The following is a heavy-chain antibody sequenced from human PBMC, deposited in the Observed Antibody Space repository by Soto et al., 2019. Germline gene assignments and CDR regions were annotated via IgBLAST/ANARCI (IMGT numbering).Heavy chain of an antibody. CDR3: AKDASSNGSSIAARPYYYYMDV. CDR2: ISGSGGST. D-gene: IGHD6-6*01. J-gene: IGHJ6*03. CDR1: GFTFSSYA. Sequence: EVQLLESGGGLVQPGGSLRLSCAASGFTFSSYAMSWVRQAPGKGLEWVSAISGSGGSTYYADSVKGRFTISRDNSKNTLYLQMNRLRAEDTAVYYCAKDASSNGSSIAARPYYYYMDVWGKGTTVTVSS. V-gene: IGHV3-23*01.